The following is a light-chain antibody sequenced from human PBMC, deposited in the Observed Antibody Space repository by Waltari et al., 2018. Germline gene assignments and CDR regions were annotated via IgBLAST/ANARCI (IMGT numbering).Light chain of an antibody. J-gene: IGKJ2*01. CDR1: QVIGNT. V-gene: IGKV1-17*01. CDR3: LQYNSYPYT. CDR2: AAS. Sequence: DIQMTQSPSSLSASVGDRVTITCRASQVIGNTLGWYQQKPGKAPKRLIYAASRLQSGVPSRFSGSGSGTEFTLTISSLQPEDFATFYCLQYNSYPYTFGQGTKLEI.